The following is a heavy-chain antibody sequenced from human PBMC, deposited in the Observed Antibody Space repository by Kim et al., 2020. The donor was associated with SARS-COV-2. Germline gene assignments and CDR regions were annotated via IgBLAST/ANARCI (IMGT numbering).Heavy chain of an antibody. CDR1: GYTFTSYA. CDR3: ARIPGIAVAGHYWYFDL. J-gene: IGHJ2*01. V-gene: IGHV7-4-1*02. CDR2: INTNTGNQ. Sequence: ASVKVSCKASGYTFTSYAMNWVRQAPGQGLEWMGWINTNTGNQTYAQGFTGRFVFSLDTSVSTAYLQISSLKAEDTAVYYCARIPGIAVAGHYWYFDLWGRGTLVTVSS. D-gene: IGHD6-19*01.